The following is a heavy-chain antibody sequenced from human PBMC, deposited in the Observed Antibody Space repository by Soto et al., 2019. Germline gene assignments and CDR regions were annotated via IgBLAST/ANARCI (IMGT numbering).Heavy chain of an antibody. V-gene: IGHV3-33*01. CDR1: GFTFSSYG. D-gene: IGHD1-1*01. J-gene: IGHJ6*02. Sequence: QVQLVESGGGVVKPGRSLRLSCAASGFTFSSYGMHWVRQAPGKGLEWVAVIWYDGSNKYYADSVKGRFTISRDNSKHTLYLQMNSLRAEDTAVYYCARGLLELDVWGQGTTVTVSS. CDR3: ARGLLELDV. CDR2: IWYDGSNK.